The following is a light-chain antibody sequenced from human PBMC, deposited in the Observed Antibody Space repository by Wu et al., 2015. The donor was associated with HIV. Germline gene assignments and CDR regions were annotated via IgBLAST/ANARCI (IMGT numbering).Light chain of an antibody. J-gene: IGKJ3*01. V-gene: IGKV1-27*01. CDR1: HDISNF. CDR2: AAS. CDR3: QNYNSALFT. Sequence: DIQMTQSPSSLSASVGGRVTITCRANHDISNFLAWYQQKPGEVPKLLIYAASILQSGVPSRFSGSGSGTDFTLTISSLQPEDVATYYCQNYNSALFTFGPGTKWISN.